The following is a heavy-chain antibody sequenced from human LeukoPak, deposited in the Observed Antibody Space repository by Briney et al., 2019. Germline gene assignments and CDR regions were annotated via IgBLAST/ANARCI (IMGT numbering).Heavy chain of an antibody. CDR2: ISSSSSYI. V-gene: IGHV3-21*01. CDR3: ARDDYVWGSYRPNNHFDY. J-gene: IGHJ4*02. Sequence: VGSLRLSCAASGFTFSSYSMNWVRQAPGKGLEWVSSISSSSSYIYYADSVKGRFTISRDNAKNSLYLQMNSLRAEDTAVYYCARDDYVWGSYRPNNHFDYWGQGTLVTVSS. D-gene: IGHD3-16*02. CDR1: GFTFSSYS.